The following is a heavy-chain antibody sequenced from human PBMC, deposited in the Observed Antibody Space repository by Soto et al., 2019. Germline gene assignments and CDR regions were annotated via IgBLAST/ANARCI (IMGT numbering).Heavy chain of an antibody. D-gene: IGHD3-22*01. J-gene: IGHJ3*02. CDR3: ARHDDRPGFINGFDI. CDR2: ISYSGST. V-gene: IGHV4-39*01. Sequence: SGTLSLSCAISCTAILCTILKHRSWDRQPPGKGPEWIGSISYSGSTHYNPSLQSRVTISADTSKNQFSLRLTSVTAADTAVYFCARHDDRPGFINGFDIWGRGTMVT. CDR1: CTAILCTILKH.